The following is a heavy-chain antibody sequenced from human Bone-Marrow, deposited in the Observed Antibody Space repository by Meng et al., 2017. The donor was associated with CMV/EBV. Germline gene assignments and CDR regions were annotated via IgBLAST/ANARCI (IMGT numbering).Heavy chain of an antibody. J-gene: IGHJ5*02. CDR3: ASLVPAARDWFDP. V-gene: IGHV3-11*01. CDR1: GLSCSDYY. CDR2: ISSSGSTV. D-gene: IGHD2-2*01. Sequence: ASGLSCSDYYMSWIRQDQGKGLEWVSYISSSGSTVYYADSVKGRFTISRDNAKNSLYLQMNSLRAEDTAVYYCASLVPAARDWFDPWGQGTLVTVSS.